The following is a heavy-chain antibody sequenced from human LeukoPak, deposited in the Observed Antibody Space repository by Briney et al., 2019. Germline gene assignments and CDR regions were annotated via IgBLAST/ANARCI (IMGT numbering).Heavy chain of an antibody. V-gene: IGHV4/OR15-8*01. CDR1: GGSIDSTNW. Sequence: SETLCLTCDVAGGSIDSTNWWNWVRQPPGKGLEWIGEIYHSGSTNYNPSLKSRVTISVDKSKNQFSLKLSSVTAADTAVDYGAAFTFIGAQDAFDIWGQGTMVTVSS. J-gene: IGHJ3*02. D-gene: IGHD2/OR15-2a*01. CDR3: AAFTFIGAQDAFDI. CDR2: IYHSGST.